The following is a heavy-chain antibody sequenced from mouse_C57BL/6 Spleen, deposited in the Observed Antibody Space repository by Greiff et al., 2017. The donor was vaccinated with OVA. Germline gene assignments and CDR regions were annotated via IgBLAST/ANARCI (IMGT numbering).Heavy chain of an antibody. CDR3: ARSRYYGSSFYWYFDV. J-gene: IGHJ1*03. Sequence: EVQLQQSGPVLVKPGASVKMSCKASGYTFTDYYMNWVKQSHGKSLEWIGVINPYNGGTSYNQKFKGKATLTVDKSSSTAYMELNSLTSEDSAVYYCARSRYYGSSFYWYFDVWGTGTTVTVSS. CDR2: INPYNGGT. CDR1: GYTFTDYY. D-gene: IGHD1-1*01. V-gene: IGHV1-19*01.